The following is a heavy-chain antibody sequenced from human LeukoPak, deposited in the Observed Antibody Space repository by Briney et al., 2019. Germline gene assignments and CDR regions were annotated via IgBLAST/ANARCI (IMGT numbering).Heavy chain of an antibody. D-gene: IGHD2-15*01. J-gene: IGHJ4*02. CDR3: ATGAMVVAAYDY. CDR2: FDPEDGET. CDR1: GYTLTELS. V-gene: IGHV1-24*01. Sequence: ASVKVSCKVSGYTLTELSMHWVRQAPGKGLEWMGGFDPEDGETIYAQKFQGRVTMTEDTSTNTAYMELSSLRSEDTAVYYCATGAMVVAAYDYWGQGTLVTVSS.